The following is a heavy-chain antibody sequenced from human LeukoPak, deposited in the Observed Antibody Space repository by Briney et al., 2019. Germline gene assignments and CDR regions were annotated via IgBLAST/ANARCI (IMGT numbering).Heavy chain of an antibody. V-gene: IGHV3-48*04. CDR2: ISSSSSTI. J-gene: IGHJ4*02. D-gene: IGHD2-2*01. Sequence: GGSLRLSCAASGFTFSSYSMNWVRQAPGKGLEWVSYISSSSSTIYSADSVKGRFTISRDNAKNSLYLQMNSLRAEDTALYYCAKDIVVVPAAKGTFDYWGQGTLVTVSS. CDR3: AKDIVVVPAAKGTFDY. CDR1: GFTFSSYS.